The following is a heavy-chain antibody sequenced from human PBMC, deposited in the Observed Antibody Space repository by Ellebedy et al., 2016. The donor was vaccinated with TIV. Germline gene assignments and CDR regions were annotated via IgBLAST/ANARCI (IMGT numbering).Heavy chain of an antibody. CDR2: FYYRGST. V-gene: IGHV4-59*01. CDR3: ARLGGDFGYFQY. J-gene: IGHJ1*01. CDR1: GGSISGYY. D-gene: IGHD2-21*02. Sequence: MPSETLSLTCTASGGSISGYYWTWIRQPPGKGLEWIPYFYYRGSTSYNPSLTSRVTISVDTSKNQFSLKLTSVTAADTAVYYCARLGGDFGYFQYWGQGTLVTVSS.